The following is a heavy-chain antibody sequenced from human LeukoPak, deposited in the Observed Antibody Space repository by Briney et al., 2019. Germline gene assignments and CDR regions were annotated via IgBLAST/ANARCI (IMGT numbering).Heavy chain of an antibody. V-gene: IGHV1-69*01. CDR2: IIPIFGTA. CDR1: GGTFSSYA. Sequence: SVKVSCRASGGTFSSYAISWVRQAPGQGLEWMGGIIPIFGTANYAQKFQGRVTITADESTSTAYMELSSLRSEDTAVYYCARAVGSGYYYDTFDYWGQGTLVAVSS. D-gene: IGHD3-22*01. J-gene: IGHJ4*02. CDR3: ARAVGSGYYYDTFDY.